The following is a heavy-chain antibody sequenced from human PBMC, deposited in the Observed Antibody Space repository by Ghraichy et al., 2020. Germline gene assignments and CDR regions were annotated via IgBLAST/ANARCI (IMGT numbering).Heavy chain of an antibody. CDR1: GFNFISYG. CDR3: VKDRSIAAPSYYHYGMDV. CDR2: ISYDGSDK. Sequence: GGSLRLSCLASGFNFISYGMHWVRQAPVKGLEWVAVISYDGSDKYYIDSVKGRFTISRDNSKHTLYLQMNSLRAEDTAVYFCVKDRSIAAPSYYHYGMDVWGQGTTVTVSS. J-gene: IGHJ6*02. V-gene: IGHV3-30*18. D-gene: IGHD6-6*01.